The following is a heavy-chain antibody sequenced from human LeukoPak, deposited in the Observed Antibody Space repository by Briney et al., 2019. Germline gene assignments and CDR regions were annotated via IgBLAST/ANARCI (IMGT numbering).Heavy chain of an antibody. CDR2: INPNTGGT. D-gene: IGHD2-8*01. V-gene: IGHV1-2*02. J-gene: IGHJ4*02. CDR3: ARDANGVLGDY. Sequence: ASVKVSCKASGYTFTGYYMHWVRQAPGQGLEWMGWINPNTGGTNYAQRFQGRVTMTTDTSTSTAYMELRSLRSDDTAMYYCARDANGVLGDYWGQGTLVTVSS. CDR1: GYTFTGYY.